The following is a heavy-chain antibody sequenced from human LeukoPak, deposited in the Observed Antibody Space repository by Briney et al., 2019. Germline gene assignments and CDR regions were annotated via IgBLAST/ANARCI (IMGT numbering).Heavy chain of an antibody. CDR2: IYYSGST. D-gene: IGHD3-16*01. V-gene: IGHV4-39*07. J-gene: IGHJ4*02. CDR3: ARAPHRYDYVWGSSFDY. CDR1: GGSISSSSYY. Sequence: SETLSLTCTVSGGSISSSSYYWGWIRQPPGKGLEWIGSIYYSGSTYYNPSLKSRVTISVDTSKNQFSLKLSSVTAADTAVYYCARAPHRYDYVWGSSFDYWGQGTLVTVSS.